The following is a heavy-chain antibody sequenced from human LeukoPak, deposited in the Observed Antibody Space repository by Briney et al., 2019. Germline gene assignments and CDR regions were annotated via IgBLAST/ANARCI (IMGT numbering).Heavy chain of an antibody. CDR3: AKVLGGLQDY. CDR2: INEDGSTT. D-gene: IGHD3-10*01. J-gene: IGHJ4*02. CDR1: GFTFSSNW. Sequence: PGGSLRLSCAASGFTFSSNWMHWVRQAPGKGLVWVSRINEDGSTTNYADSVKGRSTIFRDNAKNTLYLQMNSLRAEDTAVYYCAKVLGGLQDYWGQGTLVTVSS. V-gene: IGHV3-74*01.